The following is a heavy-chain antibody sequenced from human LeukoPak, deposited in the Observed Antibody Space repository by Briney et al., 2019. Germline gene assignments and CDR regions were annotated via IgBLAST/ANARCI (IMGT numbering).Heavy chain of an antibody. CDR2: IKVDGSEK. CDR1: GFTFSTYW. V-gene: IGHV3-7*01. D-gene: IGHD3-10*01. J-gene: IGHJ4*02. CDR3: ARDRGWQSFDY. Sequence: PGGSLRLSCAASGFTFSTYWMTWVRQAPGKGLERVANIKVDGSEKYYVDSVKGRFTISRDNAKNSLYLQMNSLRVEDTAVYYCARDRGWQSFDYWGQGTLVTVSS.